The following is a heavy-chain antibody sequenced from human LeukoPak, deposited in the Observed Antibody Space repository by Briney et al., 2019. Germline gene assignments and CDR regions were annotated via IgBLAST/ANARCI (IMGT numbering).Heavy chain of an antibody. CDR1: GHRFTNHW. D-gene: IGHD1-26*01. CDR2: INLGDSDT. V-gene: IGHV5-51*01. CDR3: ARRPYSGSPNWFDP. Sequence: GESLKISCEVSGHRFTNHWIGWVRQMPGKGLEWMGIINLGDSDTKYSPSFQGQVTTSLDKSISTAYLQWRSLKASDTAMYYCARRPYSGSPNWFDPWGQGTLVTVSS. J-gene: IGHJ5*02.